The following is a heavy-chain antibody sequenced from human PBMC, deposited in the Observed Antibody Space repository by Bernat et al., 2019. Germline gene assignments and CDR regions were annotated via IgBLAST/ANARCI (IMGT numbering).Heavy chain of an antibody. J-gene: IGHJ6*03. Sequence: EVQLLESGGGLVQPGGSLRLSCAASGFTFSSYAMSWVRQAPGKGLEWVSAISGSGGSTYYADSVKGRFTISRDNSKNTLYLQMNSLRAEDTAVYYCAKVSYDFWSGYYHPYYYMDVWGKGTTVTVSS. D-gene: IGHD3-3*01. CDR1: GFTFSSYA. V-gene: IGHV3-23*01. CDR2: ISGSGGST. CDR3: AKVSYDFWSGYYHPYYYMDV.